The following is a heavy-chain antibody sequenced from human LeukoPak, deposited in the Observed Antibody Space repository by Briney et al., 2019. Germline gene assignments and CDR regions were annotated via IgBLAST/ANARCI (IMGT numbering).Heavy chain of an antibody. CDR1: GFTVSSNY. CDR2: IYSGGST. CDR3: AKGWQFYYFDY. V-gene: IGHV3-53*05. J-gene: IGHJ4*02. D-gene: IGHD2-15*01. Sequence: QSGGSLRLSCAASGFTVSSNYMSWVRQAPGKGLEWVSVIYSGGSTYYADFVKGRFTISRDNSKSTLYLQMSSLKTEDTAVYYCAKGWQFYYFDYWGQGTLVTVSS.